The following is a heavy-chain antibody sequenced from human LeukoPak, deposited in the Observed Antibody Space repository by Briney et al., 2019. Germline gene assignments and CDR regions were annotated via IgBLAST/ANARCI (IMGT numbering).Heavy chain of an antibody. CDR1: GGSLSGYY. Sequence: PSETLSLTCGVYGGSLSGYYWSWIRQPPEKGLEWIGYIYYSGSTNYNPSLKSRVTISVDTSKNQFSLKLSSVTAADTAVYFCARGRVSSSTWYSTYYYFFYMDFWGKGTTVTVSS. CDR3: ARGRVSSSTWYSTYYYFFYMDF. CDR2: IYYSGST. J-gene: IGHJ6*03. V-gene: IGHV4-34*11. D-gene: IGHD4-11*01.